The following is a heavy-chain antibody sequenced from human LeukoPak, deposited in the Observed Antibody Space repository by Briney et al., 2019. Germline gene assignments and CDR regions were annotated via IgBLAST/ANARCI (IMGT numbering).Heavy chain of an antibody. V-gene: IGHV3-11*01. J-gene: IGHJ6*02. D-gene: IGHD1-26*01. CDR3: ARDANIVGAPGGHYYGMDV. CDR2: ISSSGSTI. CDR1: GFTFSDYY. Sequence: KTGGSLRLSCAASGFTFSDYYMSWIRQAPGKGLEWVSYISSSGSTIYYADSVKGRFTISRDNAKNSLYLQMNSLRAEDTAVYYCARDANIVGAPGGHYYGMDVWGQGTTVTVSS.